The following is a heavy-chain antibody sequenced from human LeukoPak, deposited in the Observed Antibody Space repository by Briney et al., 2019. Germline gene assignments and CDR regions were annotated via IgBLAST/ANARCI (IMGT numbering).Heavy chain of an antibody. Sequence: SQTLSLTCAISGDSVSSNSAAWNWIRQSPSRGLEWLGRTYYRSKWYNDYAVSVKSRITINPDTSKNQFSLQLNSVTPEDTAVYYCASQYYDILTGYAWFDPWGQGTLVTVSS. J-gene: IGHJ5*02. CDR3: ASQYYDILTGYAWFDP. CDR1: GDSVSSNSAA. D-gene: IGHD3-9*01. V-gene: IGHV6-1*01. CDR2: TYYRSKWYN.